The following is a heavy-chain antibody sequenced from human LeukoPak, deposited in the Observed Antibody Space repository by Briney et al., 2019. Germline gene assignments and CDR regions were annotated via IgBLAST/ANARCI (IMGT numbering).Heavy chain of an antibody. J-gene: IGHJ5*02. D-gene: IGHD3-3*01. CDR2: IKSKTDGGTT. Sequence: GGSLRLSCTASGFTFSNAWMSWVRQAPGKGLEWVGRIKSKTDGGTTDYAAPVKGRFTISRDDSKNTLYLQMNSLKTEDTAVYYCTSTIFGVFITTDPFDPWGQGTLVTVSS. V-gene: IGHV3-15*01. CDR1: GFTFSNAW. CDR3: TSTIFGVFITTDPFDP.